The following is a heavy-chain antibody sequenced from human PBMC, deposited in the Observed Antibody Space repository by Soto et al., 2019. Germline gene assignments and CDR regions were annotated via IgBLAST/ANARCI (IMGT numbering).Heavy chain of an antibody. D-gene: IGHD5-18*01. Sequence: EVQLVESGGGLVQPGGSLRLSCGASGFTFRTYWLSWVRQVHGKGLEWVADINQDGSEKNYVDSVKGRFTISRDNAQNSLHLRMRSLTAEDTALYYCARDGSTSWYSYDYHGMDVWGQGTTVTVSS. J-gene: IGHJ6*02. CDR1: GFTFRTYW. V-gene: IGHV3-7*05. CDR2: INQDGSEK. CDR3: ARDGSTSWYSYDYHGMDV.